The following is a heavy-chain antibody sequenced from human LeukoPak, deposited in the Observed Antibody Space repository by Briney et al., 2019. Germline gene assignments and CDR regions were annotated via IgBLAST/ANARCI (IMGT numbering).Heavy chain of an antibody. J-gene: IGHJ4*02. CDR2: IKSKTDGGTT. CDR1: GFTFSNAW. Sequence: GGSLRLSCAASGFTFSNAWMSWVRQAPGKGLEWVGRIKSKTDGGTTDYAAPVKGRFTISRDDSKNTLYLQMNSLKTEDTAVYYCTRSRGYSYGQKYWGQGTLVTVSS. D-gene: IGHD5-18*01. CDR3: TRSRGYSYGQKY. V-gene: IGHV3-15*01.